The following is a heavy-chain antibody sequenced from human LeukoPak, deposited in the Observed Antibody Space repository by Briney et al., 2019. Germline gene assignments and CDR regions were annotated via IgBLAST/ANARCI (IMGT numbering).Heavy chain of an antibody. V-gene: IGHV3-49*04. Sequence: GGSLRLSCTASGYTFGVYTMIWVRQATGKGLEWVSFIRSKAYGGTTEYAASVKGRFTISRDDSKSIAYLQMNSLKTEDTAVYYCTRGALRISPLDFDSWGQGTLVTVSS. CDR2: IRSKAYGGTT. D-gene: IGHD2/OR15-2a*01. CDR1: GYTFGVYT. CDR3: TRGALRISPLDFDS. J-gene: IGHJ4*02.